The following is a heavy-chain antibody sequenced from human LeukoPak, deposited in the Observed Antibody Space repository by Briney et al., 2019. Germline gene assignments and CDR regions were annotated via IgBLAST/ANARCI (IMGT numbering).Heavy chain of an antibody. J-gene: IGHJ3*02. CDR3: ARDGNRGYSYGDDAFDI. CDR2: IYHSGST. D-gene: IGHD5-18*01. V-gene: IGHV4-4*02. CDR1: GGSISSSNW. Sequence: PSETLSLTCAVFGGSISSSNWWSWVRQPPGKGLEWIGEIYHSGSTNYNPSLKSRVTISVDKSKNQFSLKLSSVTAADTAVYYCARDGNRGYSYGDDAFDIWGQGTMVTVSS.